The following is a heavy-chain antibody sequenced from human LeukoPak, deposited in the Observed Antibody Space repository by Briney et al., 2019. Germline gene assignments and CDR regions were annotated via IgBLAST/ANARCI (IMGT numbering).Heavy chain of an antibody. CDR3: AREFYPIGVSRERAFDI. V-gene: IGHV1-2*02. J-gene: IGHJ3*02. Sequence: ASVKVSCKASGYTFTGYYVHWVRQAPGQGLEWMGWINPNSGGRNYAQKFQGRVTMTRDTSISTAYMDLTRLRSDDTAVYYCAREFYPIGVSRERAFDIWGQGTMVTASS. CDR2: INPNSGGR. D-gene: IGHD1-26*01. CDR1: GYTFTGYY.